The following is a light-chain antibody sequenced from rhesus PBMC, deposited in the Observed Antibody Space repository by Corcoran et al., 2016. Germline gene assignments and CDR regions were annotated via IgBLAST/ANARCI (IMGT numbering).Light chain of an antibody. CDR3: QHGYGTPFT. V-gene: IGKV1-74*01. J-gene: IGKJ3*01. CDR2: KAS. Sequence: DIQMTQSPSSLSASVGDRVTITCRASENVNNYLNWYQQKPGKAPKLLIYKASTLQSGVPSRFSGSGSGTDYTVTISSLQPEDVATYYCQHGYGTPFTFGPGTKLDIK. CDR1: ENVNNY.